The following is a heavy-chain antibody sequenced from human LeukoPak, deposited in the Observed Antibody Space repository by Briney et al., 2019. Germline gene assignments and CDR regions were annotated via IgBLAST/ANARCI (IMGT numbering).Heavy chain of an antibody. CDR1: GGTFSSYA. Sequence: GASVKVSCKASGGTFSSYAISWVRQAPGQGLEWMGRIIPILGIANYAQKFQGRVTITADKSTSTAYMELSSLRSEDTAVYYCAGVGISSWYYFDYWGQGTLVTVSS. J-gene: IGHJ4*02. V-gene: IGHV1-69*04. CDR3: AGVGISSWYYFDY. D-gene: IGHD6-13*01. CDR2: IIPILGIA.